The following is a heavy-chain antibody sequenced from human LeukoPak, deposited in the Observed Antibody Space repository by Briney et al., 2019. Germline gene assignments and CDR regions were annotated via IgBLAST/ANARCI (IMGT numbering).Heavy chain of an antibody. CDR3: ARDLYYYDSSGYYYTVNY. CDR1: GYTFTGYY. D-gene: IGHD3-22*01. Sequence: ASVKVSCKASGYTFTGYYMHWVRQAPGQGREWMGRINPNSGGTNYAQKFQGRVTMTRDTSISTAYMELSRLRSDDTAVYYCARDLYYYDSSGYYYTVNYWGQGTLVTVSS. CDR2: INPNSGGT. V-gene: IGHV1-2*06. J-gene: IGHJ4*02.